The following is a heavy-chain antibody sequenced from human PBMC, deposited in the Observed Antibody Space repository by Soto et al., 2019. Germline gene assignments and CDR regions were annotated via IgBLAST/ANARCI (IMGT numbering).Heavy chain of an antibody. CDR2: IWFDGTKT. D-gene: IGHD3-10*02. CDR3: VRDRTVSLVRGVRVDN. J-gene: IGHJ1*01. CDR1: GFPFRSYV. Sequence: GGSLRLSCETSGFPFRSYVMHWVRQAPGRGLQWVAIIWFDGTKTYYGDSVKGRFTISRDNSKNTLYLQMNNLRAEDTALYFCVRDRTVSLVRGVRVDNWGQGALVTVSS. V-gene: IGHV3-33*01.